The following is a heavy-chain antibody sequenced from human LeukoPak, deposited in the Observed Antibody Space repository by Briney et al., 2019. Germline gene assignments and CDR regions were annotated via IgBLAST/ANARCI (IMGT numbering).Heavy chain of an antibody. V-gene: IGHV6-1*01. CDR2: TYYRSKWYD. Sequence: SQTLSLTCAISGDSVSSNSAAWNWIRQSTSRGLEWLGMTYYRSKWYDDYAVSVKSRITINADTSKNQFSLQLNSVTPEDTAVYYCARTAEYDNTWYYFDYWGQGTLVTVSS. CDR3: ARTAEYDNTWYYFDY. J-gene: IGHJ4*02. D-gene: IGHD3-22*01. CDR1: GDSVSSNSAA.